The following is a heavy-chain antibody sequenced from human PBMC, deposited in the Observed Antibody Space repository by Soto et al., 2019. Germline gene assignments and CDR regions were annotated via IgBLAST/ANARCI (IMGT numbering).Heavy chain of an antibody. CDR1: GFTFSSYA. D-gene: IGHD2-2*01. J-gene: IGHJ6*02. V-gene: IGHV3-23*01. CDR3: AQPHSSTLTYYYYDGMDV. CDR2: ISGSGGST. Sequence: EVQLLESGGGLVQPGGSLRLSCAASGFTFSSYAMSWVRQAPGKGLEWVSAISGSGGSTYYADSVKGRFTSSRDNSKNTLYLQMNSLRAEYTAVYYCAQPHSSTLTYYYYDGMDVWGQGTTVTVSS.